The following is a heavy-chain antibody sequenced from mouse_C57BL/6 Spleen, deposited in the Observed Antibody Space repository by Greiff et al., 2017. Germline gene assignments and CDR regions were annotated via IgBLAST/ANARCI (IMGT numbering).Heavy chain of an antibody. CDR2: INPNNGGT. J-gene: IGHJ2*01. CDR1: GYPFPDYY. Sequence: EVPLQPSGPELVKPGASVKISCKASGYPFPDYYMNWVKPSHGKSLEWIGDINPNNGGTSYNQKFKGKATLTVDKSSSTAYMELRSLTSEDSAVYYCARGDYEGDWGQGTTLTVSS. V-gene: IGHV1-26*01. CDR3: ARGDYEGD. D-gene: IGHD1-1*01.